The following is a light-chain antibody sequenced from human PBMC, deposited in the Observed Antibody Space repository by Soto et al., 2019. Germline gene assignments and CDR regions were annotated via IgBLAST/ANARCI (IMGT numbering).Light chain of an antibody. CDR2: AAS. V-gene: IGKV1-9*01. CDR1: QGISSY. Sequence: IQLTQSPSSLSASVADRVTITCRASQGISSYLAWYQQKPGKAPKLLIYAASTLQSGVPSRFSGSGSGTEFTLTISSLQPDDFATYYCQQYNSYSGTFGQGTKV. CDR3: QQYNSYSGT. J-gene: IGKJ1*01.